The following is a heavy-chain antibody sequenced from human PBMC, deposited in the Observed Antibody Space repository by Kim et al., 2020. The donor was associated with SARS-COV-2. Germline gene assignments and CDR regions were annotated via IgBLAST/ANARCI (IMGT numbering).Heavy chain of an antibody. J-gene: IGHJ4*02. D-gene: IGHD2-15*01. CDR3: ARGVGLGYCSGGSCGTFDY. V-gene: IGHV1-46*01. Sequence: ASVKVSCKASGYTFTSYYMHWVRQAPGQGLEWMGIINPSGCSTSYAQKFQGRVTMTRDTSTSTVYMELSSLRSEDTAVYYCARGVGLGYCSGGSCGTFDYWGQGTLVTVSS. CDR1: GYTFTSYY. CDR2: INPSGCST.